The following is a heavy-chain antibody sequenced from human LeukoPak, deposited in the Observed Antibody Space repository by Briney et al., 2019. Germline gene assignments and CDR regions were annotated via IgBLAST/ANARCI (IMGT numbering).Heavy chain of an antibody. CDR1: GFTFSSYV. CDR3: AELGITMIGGV. D-gene: IGHD3-10*02. CDR2: ISYDGSNE. Sequence: GRSLRLSCAAHGFTFSSYVMHWVRQAPGKGLEWVAIISYDGSNEYYADSVKGRFTISRDNSKNTLYLQMNSLRAEDTAVYYCAELGITMIGGVWGKGTTVTISS. V-gene: IGHV3-30*04. J-gene: IGHJ6*04.